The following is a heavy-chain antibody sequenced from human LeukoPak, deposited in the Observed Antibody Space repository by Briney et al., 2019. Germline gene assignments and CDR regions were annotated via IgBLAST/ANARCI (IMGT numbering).Heavy chain of an antibody. CDR3: ARDSVGNIGAVAGSDY. V-gene: IGHV3-21*01. D-gene: IGHD6-19*01. J-gene: IGHJ4*02. CDR2: ISSSSSYI. CDR1: GFTFSSYS. Sequence: MTGGSLRLSCAASGFTFSSYSMNWVRQAPGKGLEWVSSISSSSSYIYYADSVKGRFTISRDNAKNSLYLQMNSLRAEDTAVYYCARDSVGNIGAVAGSDYWGQGTLVTVSS.